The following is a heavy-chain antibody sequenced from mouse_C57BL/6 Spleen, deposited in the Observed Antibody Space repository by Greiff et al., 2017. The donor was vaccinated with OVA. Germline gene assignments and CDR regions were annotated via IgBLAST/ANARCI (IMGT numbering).Heavy chain of an antibody. CDR3: AISRCGTAARWYFDV. CDR1: GYTFTSYW. V-gene: IGHV1-74*01. CDR2: IHPSDSDT. D-gene: IGHD1-2*01. Sequence: QVQLQQPGAELVKPGASVKVSCKASGYTFTSYWMPWVKQRPGQGLVWIGRIHPSDSDTNYNQKFKGKATLTLDKSSSTAYMQLSSLTSEDSAVYYCAISRCGTAARWYFDVWGTGTTVTVSS. J-gene: IGHJ1*03.